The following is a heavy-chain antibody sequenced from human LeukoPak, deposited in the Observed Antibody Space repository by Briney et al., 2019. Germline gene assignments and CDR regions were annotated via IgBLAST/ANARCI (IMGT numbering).Heavy chain of an antibody. CDR3: ARSDTAMVTGFDY. CDR2: INPNSGGT. Sequence: PGGSLRLSCAASGFTFSSYGMHWVRQAPGQGLEWMGWINPNSGGTNYAQKFQGRVTMTRDTSISTAYMELSRLRSDDTAVYYCARSDTAMVTGFDYWGQGTLVTVSS. D-gene: IGHD5-18*01. J-gene: IGHJ4*02. V-gene: IGHV1-2*02. CDR1: GFTFSSYG.